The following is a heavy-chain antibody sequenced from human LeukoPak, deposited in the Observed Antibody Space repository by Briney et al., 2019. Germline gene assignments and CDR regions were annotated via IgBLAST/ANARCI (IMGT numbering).Heavy chain of an antibody. J-gene: IGHJ3*02. CDR1: GFTFNTYA. CDR3: ARAYVYYDILTGYYSPARNAFDI. CDR2: IKQDGSEK. D-gene: IGHD3-9*01. V-gene: IGHV3-7*04. Sequence: GGSLRLSCAASGFTFNTYAMSWVRQAPGKGLEWVANIKQDGSEKYYVDSVKGRFTISRDNAKNSLYLQMNSLRAEDTAVYYCARAYVYYDILTGYYSPARNAFDIWGQGTMVTVSS.